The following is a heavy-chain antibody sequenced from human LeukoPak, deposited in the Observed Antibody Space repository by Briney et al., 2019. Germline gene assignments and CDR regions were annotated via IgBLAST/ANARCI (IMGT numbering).Heavy chain of an antibody. D-gene: IGHD5-24*01. V-gene: IGHV1-69*13. CDR3: ARGLPNYSTKFDY. CDR1: GYTFTSYG. J-gene: IGHJ4*02. CDR2: IIPIFGTA. Sequence: ASVKVSCKASGYTFTSYGISWVRQAPGQGLEWMGGIIPIFGTANYAQKFQGRVTITADESTSTAYMELSSLRSEDTAVNYCARGLPNYSTKFDYWGQGTLVTVSS.